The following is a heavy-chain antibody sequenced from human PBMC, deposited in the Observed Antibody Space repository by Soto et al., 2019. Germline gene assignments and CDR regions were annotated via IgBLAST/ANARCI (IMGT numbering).Heavy chain of an antibody. J-gene: IGHJ6*02. V-gene: IGHV3-30*18. Sequence: GGSLRLSCAASGFTFSSYGMHWVRQAPGKGLEWVAVISYDGSNKYYADSVKGRFTISRDNSKNTLYLQMNSLRAEDTAVYYCAKGSVALLWFGELPFLKLDYGMDVWGQGTTVTVSS. CDR2: ISYDGSNK. D-gene: IGHD3-10*01. CDR3: AKGSVALLWFGELPFLKLDYGMDV. CDR1: GFTFSSYG.